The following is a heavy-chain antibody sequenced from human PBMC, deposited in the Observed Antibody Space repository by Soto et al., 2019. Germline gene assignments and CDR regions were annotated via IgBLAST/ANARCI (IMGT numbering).Heavy chain of an antibody. D-gene: IGHD3-22*01. J-gene: IGHJ4*02. V-gene: IGHV3-33*01. CDR2: IWYDGSNK. CDR1: GFTFSSYG. Sequence: GGSLRLSCAASGFTFSSYGMHWVRQAPGKGLEWVAVIWYDGSNKYYADSVKGRFTISRDNSKNTLYLQMNSLRAEDTAVYYCARDDYYYDSSGYALLTDPFDYWGQGTLVTVSS. CDR3: ARDDYYYDSSGYALLTDPFDY.